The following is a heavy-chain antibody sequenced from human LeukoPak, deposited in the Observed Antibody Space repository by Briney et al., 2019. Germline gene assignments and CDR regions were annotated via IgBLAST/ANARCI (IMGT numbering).Heavy chain of an antibody. CDR2: ISGNGAST. J-gene: IGHJ4*02. Sequence: GGSLRLSCAASGFTFSSYAMSWVRQAPGKGPEWVSGISGNGASTFYADSVKGRFTISRDNSKNTLSLQMSSLRAEDTAIYYCAKGVYDYDSSGYSNWGQGTQVTVSS. D-gene: IGHD3-22*01. V-gene: IGHV3-23*01. CDR1: GFTFSSYA. CDR3: AKGVYDYDSSGYSN.